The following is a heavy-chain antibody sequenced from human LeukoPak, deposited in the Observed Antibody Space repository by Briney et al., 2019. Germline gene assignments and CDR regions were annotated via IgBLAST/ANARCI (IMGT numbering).Heavy chain of an antibody. D-gene: IGHD1-26*01. CDR3: AKAGNSGSYHSPILFDY. V-gene: IGHV3-9*01. J-gene: IGHJ4*02. Sequence: GRSLRLSCAASGFTFDDYAMHWVRQAPGKGLEWVSGISWNSGSIGYADSVKGRFTISRDNAKNSLYLQVNSLRAEDTALYYCAKAGNSGSYHSPILFDYWGQGTLVTVSS. CDR1: GFTFDDYA. CDR2: ISWNSGSI.